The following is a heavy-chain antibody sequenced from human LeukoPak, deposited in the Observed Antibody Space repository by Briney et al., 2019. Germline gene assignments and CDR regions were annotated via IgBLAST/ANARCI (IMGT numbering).Heavy chain of an antibody. V-gene: IGHV3-30*18. Sequence: AGGSLRLSCAASGFTFSSYGMHWVRQAPGKGLEWVAVISYDGSNKYYADSVKGRFTISRDNSKNTLYLQMNSLRAEDTAVYYCAKLLDTAYIGYWGQGTLVTVSS. D-gene: IGHD5-18*01. CDR2: ISYDGSNK. J-gene: IGHJ4*02. CDR3: AKLLDTAYIGY. CDR1: GFTFSSYG.